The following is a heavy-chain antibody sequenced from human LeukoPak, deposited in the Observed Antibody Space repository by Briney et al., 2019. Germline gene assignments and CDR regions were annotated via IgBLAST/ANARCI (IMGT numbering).Heavy chain of an antibody. Sequence: PGGSLRLSCIGSGYTSGDYTIHWVRQAPGKGLAWVGFIKNKDYGGKSEYDASVKGRSIISRDDSKSIAYRQMNSLKTEDTGIYYCSRSLTTGWYGWINAWGQGTLVTVSS. J-gene: IGHJ5*02. CDR3: SRSLTTGWYGWINA. V-gene: IGHV3-49*04. CDR2: IKNKDYGGKS. CDR1: GYTSGDYT. D-gene: IGHD6-19*01.